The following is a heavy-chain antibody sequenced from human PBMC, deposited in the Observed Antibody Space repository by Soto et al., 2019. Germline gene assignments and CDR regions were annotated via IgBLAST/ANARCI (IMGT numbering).Heavy chain of an antibody. CDR1: GGSFSGYY. Sequence: PSETLSLTCAVYGGSFSGYYWSWIRQPPGKGLEWIGEINHSGSTNYNPSLKSRVTISVDTSKNQFSLKLSSVTAADTAVYYCARGRVTYYYGSGSYYKPMKEAFDIWGQGXMVTVS. J-gene: IGHJ3*02. D-gene: IGHD3-10*01. CDR2: INHSGST. CDR3: ARGRVTYYYGSGSYYKPMKEAFDI. V-gene: IGHV4-34*01.